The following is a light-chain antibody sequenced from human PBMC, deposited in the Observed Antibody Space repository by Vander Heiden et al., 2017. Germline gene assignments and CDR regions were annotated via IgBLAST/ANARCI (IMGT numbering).Light chain of an antibody. Sequence: DIQMTQSPSTLSASVGDRVTSTCRASQSSSAWLAWYQQKPGKAPKVLIYKASTLKSGVPSRFSGSGFGTEFTLTISSLQPDDFATYYCQQFGSYLWTFGQGTKVEFK. V-gene: IGKV1-5*03. J-gene: IGKJ1*01. CDR3: QQFGSYLWT. CDR1: QSSSAW. CDR2: KAS.